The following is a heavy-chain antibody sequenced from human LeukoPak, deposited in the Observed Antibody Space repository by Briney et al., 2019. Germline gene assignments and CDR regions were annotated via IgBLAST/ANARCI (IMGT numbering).Heavy chain of an antibody. D-gene: IGHD5-24*01. CDR1: GGSISSSSSY. Sequence: SETLSLTCSVSGGSISSSSSYWGRIRQPPGKGLEWIGSIYYSGSSFDNPALKSRVTISVDTSKNQFSLKLSSVTAADTAVYYCARHRSGWLQSSFDYWGQGTLVTVSS. V-gene: IGHV4-39*01. CDR3: ARHRSGWLQSSFDY. J-gene: IGHJ4*02. CDR2: IYYSGSS.